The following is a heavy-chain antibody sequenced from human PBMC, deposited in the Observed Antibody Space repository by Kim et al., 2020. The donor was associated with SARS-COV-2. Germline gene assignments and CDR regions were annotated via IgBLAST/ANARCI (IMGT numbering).Heavy chain of an antibody. CDR1: GGSFSGYY. V-gene: IGHV4-34*01. CDR3: ARGLFFSLIIVVPAANWFDP. J-gene: IGHJ5*02. Sequence: SETLSLTCAVYGGSFSGYYWSWIRQPPGKGLEWIGEINHSGSTNYNPSLKSRVTISVDTSKNQFSLKLSSVTAADTAVYYCARGLFFSLIIVVPAANWFDPWGQGTLVTVSS. CDR2: INHSGST. D-gene: IGHD2-2*01.